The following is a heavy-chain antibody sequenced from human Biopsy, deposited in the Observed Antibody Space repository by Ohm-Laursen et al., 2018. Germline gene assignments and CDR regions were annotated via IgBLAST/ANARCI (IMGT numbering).Heavy chain of an antibody. V-gene: IGHV4-34*01. J-gene: IGHJ6*02. CDR1: GGSFSGYY. Sequence: SQTLSLTCAVYGGSFSGYYWTWIRQPPGKGLEWIGEINHRGSASYNPSLKSRITVLVDTSKNQFSLKLRSVGAADTAVYFCARALDYYDPYYYYAMDVWGQGTSVTVSS. CDR3: ARALDYYDPYYYYAMDV. D-gene: IGHD3-16*01. CDR2: INHRGSA.